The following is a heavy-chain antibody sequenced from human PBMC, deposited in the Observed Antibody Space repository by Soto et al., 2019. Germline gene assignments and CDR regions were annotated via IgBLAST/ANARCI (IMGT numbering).Heavy chain of an antibody. CDR3: AKDGYGNNDGDALHI. D-gene: IGHD4-4*01. CDR1: GYTFTSFG. Sequence: QGQLVQSGAEVKKPGASVKVSCKASGYTFTSFGITWVRQAPGHGLEWMGWISTYNGKANYAQKLQGRVTVTRDTSTNTAYMELRSLRSDDTAVYYCAKDGYGNNDGDALHIWGQGTMVTVSS. J-gene: IGHJ3*02. V-gene: IGHV1-18*04. CDR2: ISTYNGKA.